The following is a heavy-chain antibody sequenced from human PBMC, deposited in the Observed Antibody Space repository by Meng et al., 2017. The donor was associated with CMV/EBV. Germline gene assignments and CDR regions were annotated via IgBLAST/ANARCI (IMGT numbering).Heavy chain of an antibody. CDR3: ARGGIAAAGPFDY. CDR1: VWSFRCYY. Sequence: QWDAVSMTPSEAGPRTLPSDVWSFRCYYWVCIRQPPGKGLEWIGETSNSGSTNYNQSLKGRVTISVGTSKNQFSLKLSSVTAADTAVYYCARGGIAAAGPFDYWGQGTLVTVSS. CDR2: TSNSGST. J-gene: IGHJ4*02. D-gene: IGHD6-13*01. V-gene: IGHV4-34*01.